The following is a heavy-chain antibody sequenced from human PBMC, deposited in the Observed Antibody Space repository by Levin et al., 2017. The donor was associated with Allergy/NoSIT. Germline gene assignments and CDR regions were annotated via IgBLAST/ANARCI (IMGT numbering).Heavy chain of an antibody. CDR2: IWYDGSNK. CDR1: GFTFSNFG. CDR3: ARDGDRKGSWPYDAFEF. D-gene: IGHD6-13*01. Sequence: GESLKISCAASGFTFSNFGIHWVRQAPGKGLEWVSAIWYDGSNKYYRDSVKGRFTISRDNSKNTLYLQMDSLRVEDTAVYFCARDGDRKGSWPYDAFEFWGQGTVVAVSS. V-gene: IGHV3-33*01. J-gene: IGHJ3*01.